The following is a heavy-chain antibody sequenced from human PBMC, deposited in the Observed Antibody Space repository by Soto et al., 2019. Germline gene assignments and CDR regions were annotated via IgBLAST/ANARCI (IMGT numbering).Heavy chain of an antibody. CDR3: ARYIRVVGASAVNDSSMDV. CDR1: GYTFTSYA. D-gene: IGHD1-26*01. CDR2: INAGNGNT. Sequence: ASVKVSCKASGYTFTSYAMHWVRQAPGQRLEWMGWINAGNGNTKYSQKFQGRVTITRDTSASTAYMQLSSLRSEDTAVYYCARYIRVVGASAVNDSSMDVWGKGTTVTVSS. J-gene: IGHJ6*03. V-gene: IGHV1-3*01.